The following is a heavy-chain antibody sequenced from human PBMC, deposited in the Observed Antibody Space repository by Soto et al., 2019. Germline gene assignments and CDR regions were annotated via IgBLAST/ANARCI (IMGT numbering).Heavy chain of an antibody. D-gene: IGHD2-2*01. CDR1: GGSISSYY. V-gene: IGHV4-59*08. CDR2: IYYGGST. J-gene: IGHJ5*02. CDR3: ARGKQGPRALIVVVPAAIGWFDP. Sequence: SETLSLTCTVSGGSISSYYWSWIRQPPGKGLEWIGYIYYGGSTNYNPSLKSRVTISVDTSKNQFSLKLSSVTAADTAVYYCARGKQGPRALIVVVPAAIGWFDPWGQGTLVTVSS.